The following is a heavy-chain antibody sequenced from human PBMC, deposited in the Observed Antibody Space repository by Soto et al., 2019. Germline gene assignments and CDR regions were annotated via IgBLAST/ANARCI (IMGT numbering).Heavy chain of an antibody. CDR1: GYTFTSHD. D-gene: IGHD4-17*01. V-gene: IGHV1-8*01. CDR3: ARWDYGDYARFDY. Sequence: QVQLVQSGAEVKKPGASVKVSCKASGYTFTSHDINWVRQATGQGLEWMGWMNPNSGNTGYAQKFRGRVTMTRNPSISTAYMELSSLRSEDTAVYYCARWDYGDYARFDYWGQGTLVTVSS. CDR2: MNPNSGNT. J-gene: IGHJ4*02.